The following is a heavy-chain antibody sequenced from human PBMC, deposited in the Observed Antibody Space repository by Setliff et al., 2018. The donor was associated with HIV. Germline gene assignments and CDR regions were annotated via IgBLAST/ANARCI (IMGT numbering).Heavy chain of an antibody. CDR1: GGTFSLYA. CDR3: AREAPDDHFDY. Sequence: ASVKVSCKASGGTFSLYAINWVRQAPGQGLEWMGIIYPGHAYTSYAQKFKGRVTMASDTSTSTVYMNLRSLRSDDTAFYFCAREAPDDHFDYWGQGTLVTVSS. V-gene: IGHV1-46*01. J-gene: IGHJ4*02. D-gene: IGHD1-1*01. CDR2: IYPGHAYT.